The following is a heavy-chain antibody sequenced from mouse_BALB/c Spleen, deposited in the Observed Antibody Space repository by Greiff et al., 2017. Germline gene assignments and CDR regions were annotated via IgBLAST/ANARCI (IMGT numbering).Heavy chain of an antibody. Sequence: EVKLVESGGGLVQPGGSRKLSCAASGFTFSSFGMHWVRQAPEKGLEWVAYISSGSSTIYYADTVKGRFTISRDNPKNTLFLQMTSLRSEDTAMYYCARSYYDYDNFDYWGQGTTLTVSS. J-gene: IGHJ2*01. D-gene: IGHD2-4*01. V-gene: IGHV5-17*02. CDR2: ISSGSSTI. CDR1: GFTFSSFG. CDR3: ARSYYDYDNFDY.